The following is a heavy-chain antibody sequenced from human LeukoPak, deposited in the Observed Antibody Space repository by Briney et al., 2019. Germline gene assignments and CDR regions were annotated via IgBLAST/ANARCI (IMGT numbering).Heavy chain of an antibody. V-gene: IGHV3-74*01. CDR2: SNGSST. CDR1: GFTFSSYW. D-gene: IGHD5-12*01. CDR3: ARASEATRYYFQH. Sequence: GGSRRLSCAASGFTFSSYWMHWVRKAPGKGLVWVSRSNGSSTSYADSVKGRFTISRDNAKNTLYLQMNSLRAEDTAVYYCARASEATRYYFQHWGQGTLVTVSS. J-gene: IGHJ1*01.